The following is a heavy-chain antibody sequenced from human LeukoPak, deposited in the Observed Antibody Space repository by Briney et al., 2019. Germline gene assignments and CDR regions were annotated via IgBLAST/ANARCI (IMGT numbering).Heavy chain of an antibody. J-gene: IGHJ4*02. D-gene: IGHD6-6*01. V-gene: IGHV3-21*01. CDR1: GFTFSTYW. CDR2: ISSSSSNI. CDR3: ASGFSSSPYFDY. Sequence: GGSLRLSCAASGFTFSTYWMNWVRQAPGKGLEWVSFISSSSSNISYTDSVKGRFTISRDNAKNSLFLQMNSLRDEDTAVYYCASGFSSSPYFDYWGQGTLVTVSS.